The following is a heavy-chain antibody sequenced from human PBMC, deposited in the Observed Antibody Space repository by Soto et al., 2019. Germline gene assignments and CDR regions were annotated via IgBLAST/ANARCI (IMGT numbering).Heavy chain of an antibody. CDR1: GYTFTSYG. Sequence: ASVKVSCKASGYTFTSYGISWVRQAPGQGLEWMGWISAYNGNTNYAQKLQGRVTMTTDTSTSTVYMELRSLRPEDTAVYYCSRGHPRITIFGVVIPYFDYWGQGTLVTVSS. CDR2: ISAYNGNT. J-gene: IGHJ4*02. V-gene: IGHV1-18*01. CDR3: SRGHPRITIFGVVIPYFDY. D-gene: IGHD3-3*01.